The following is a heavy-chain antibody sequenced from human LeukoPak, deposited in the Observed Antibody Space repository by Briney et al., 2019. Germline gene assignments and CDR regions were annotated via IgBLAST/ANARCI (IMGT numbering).Heavy chain of an antibody. Sequence: SETLSLTCTVSGGSISSSSYYWGWLRQPPGKGLEWIGSIYYSGSTYYNPSLKSRVTISVDTSKNQFSLKLSSVTAADKAVYHCATAMPNTAMVTGFDYWGQGTLVTVSS. V-gene: IGHV4-39*01. D-gene: IGHD5-18*01. CDR1: GGSISSSSYY. CDR2: IYYSGST. CDR3: ATAMPNTAMVTGFDY. J-gene: IGHJ4*02.